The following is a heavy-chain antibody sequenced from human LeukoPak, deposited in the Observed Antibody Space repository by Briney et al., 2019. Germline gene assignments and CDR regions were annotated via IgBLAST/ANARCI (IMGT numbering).Heavy chain of an antibody. CDR2: INHSGST. V-gene: IGHV4-34*01. Sequence: SETLSLTCAVYGGSFSGYYWSWIRQPPGKGLEWIGEINHSGSTNYNPSLKSRVTISVDTSKNQFSLKLSSVTAADRAVYYCARSKPAAMPNYYYYYMDVWGKGTTVTISS. CDR1: GGSFSGYY. J-gene: IGHJ6*03. D-gene: IGHD2-2*01. CDR3: ARSKPAAMPNYYYYYMDV.